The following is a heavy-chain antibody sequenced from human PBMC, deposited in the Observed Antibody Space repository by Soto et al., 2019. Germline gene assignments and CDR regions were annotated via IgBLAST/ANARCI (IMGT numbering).Heavy chain of an antibody. J-gene: IGHJ4*02. CDR2: ISGSGGST. V-gene: IGHV3-23*01. CDR1: GFTFSSYA. CDR3: AKCSSSTSCYHLDY. D-gene: IGHD2-2*01. Sequence: EVQLLESGGGLAQPGGSLRLSCAASGFTFSSYAMSWVRQAPGKGLEWVSAISGSGGSTYYADSVKGRFTISRDNSKNTLYLQMNSLRAEDTAVYYCAKCSSSTSCYHLDYWGQGTLVTVSS.